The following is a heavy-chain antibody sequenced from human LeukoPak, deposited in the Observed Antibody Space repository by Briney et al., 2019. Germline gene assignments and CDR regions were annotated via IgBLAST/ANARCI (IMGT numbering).Heavy chain of an antibody. Sequence: ASVKVSCKASGYTFTGYYMHWVRQAPGQGLEWMGRINPNSGGTNYAQKFQGRVTMTRDTSISAAYMELSRLRSDDTAVYYCARVPDILTGYYYYYYGMDVWGQGTTVTVSS. V-gene: IGHV1-2*06. CDR2: INPNSGGT. CDR1: GYTFTGYY. J-gene: IGHJ6*02. CDR3: ARVPDILTGYYYYYYGMDV. D-gene: IGHD3-9*01.